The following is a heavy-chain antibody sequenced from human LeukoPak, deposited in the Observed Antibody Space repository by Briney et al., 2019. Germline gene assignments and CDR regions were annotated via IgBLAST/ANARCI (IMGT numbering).Heavy chain of an antibody. J-gene: IGHJ4*02. CDR3: TRDRYCSGRCCFLHHFEH. Sequence: GGSLRLSCAASGFTFSFYRMHWVRQAPESGLEWVSRISSDGRSTIYADSVKGRFTISRDNAKNTLYLQMNSLRAEDTAVYFCTRDRYCSGRCCFLHHFEHWGQGTLVTVSS. CDR2: ISSDGRST. CDR1: GFTFSFYR. D-gene: IGHD2-15*01. V-gene: IGHV3-74*01.